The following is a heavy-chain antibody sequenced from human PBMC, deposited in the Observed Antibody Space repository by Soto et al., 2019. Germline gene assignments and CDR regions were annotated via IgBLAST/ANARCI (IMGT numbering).Heavy chain of an antibody. V-gene: IGHV3-23*01. CDR1: GLTFSSYA. CDR2: ISGSGGST. D-gene: IGHD1-26*01. J-gene: IGHJ4*02. CDR3: AKTDSGSYFWPTFDY. Sequence: EVQLLESVGGLVQPGGSLRLSCAASGLTFSSYAMSWVRQAPGKGLEWVSAISGSGGSTYYADSVKGRFTISRDNSKNTLYLQMNSLRAEDTAVYYCAKTDSGSYFWPTFDYWGQGTLVTVSS.